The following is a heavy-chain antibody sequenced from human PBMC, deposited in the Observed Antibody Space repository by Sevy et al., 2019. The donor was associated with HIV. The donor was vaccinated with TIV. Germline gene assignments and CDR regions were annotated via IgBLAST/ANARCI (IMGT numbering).Heavy chain of an antibody. D-gene: IGHD6-13*01. CDR3: ARSAPAWYEEEGLGRFDYYGMDV. J-gene: IGHJ6*02. CDR1: GLTFNSFG. Sequence: GGSLRLSCAASGLTFNSFGMHWVRQAPGKGLEWVAVLSYDGRKKYYPDSVKGRFTISRDDSKKTLYLQMKSLRAEDTGLYYYARSAPAWYEEEGLGRFDYYGMDVRGHGTTVTVPS. CDR2: LSYDGRKK. V-gene: IGHV3-30*04.